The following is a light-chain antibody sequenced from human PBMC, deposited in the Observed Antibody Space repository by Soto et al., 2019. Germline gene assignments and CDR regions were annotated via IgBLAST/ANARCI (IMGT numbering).Light chain of an antibody. V-gene: IGKV1-9*01. J-gene: IGKJ5*01. CDR1: QGISNY. CDR2: AAS. Sequence: DIQLTQSPSFLPASVGDRVTITCRASQGISNYFAWDQQKAGKAPNLLIDAASALQSGVPSRFSCSGSGTELTLSIGSLQPADFATCFCQQVNSYPIIFGQGTRLEIK. CDR3: QQVNSYPII.